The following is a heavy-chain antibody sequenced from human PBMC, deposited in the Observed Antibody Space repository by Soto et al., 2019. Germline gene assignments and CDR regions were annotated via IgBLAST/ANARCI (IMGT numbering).Heavy chain of an antibody. V-gene: IGHV3-53*01. CDR2: IYSDDNT. D-gene: IGHD4-17*01. Sequence: DVQLVKSGGGLIQPGGSLRLSCAASGITATNGHMSWVRQAPGKGLEWVSVIYSDDNTYYADSVKGRFTIARDTSKNTVYLQMNSLRAEDTAVYYCAIDWNGDKYFDFWDQGSLVTVSS. CDR1: GITATNGH. J-gene: IGHJ4*02. CDR3: AIDWNGDKYFDF.